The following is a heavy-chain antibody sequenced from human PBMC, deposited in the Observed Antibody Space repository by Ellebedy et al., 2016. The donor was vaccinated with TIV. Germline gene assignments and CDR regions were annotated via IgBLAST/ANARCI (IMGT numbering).Heavy chain of an antibody. J-gene: IGHJ2*01. V-gene: IGHV5-10-1*01. CDR3: ALRGNTWYFDL. CDR1: GHSFSSYW. CDR2: IDPSDSYT. D-gene: IGHD4-23*01. Sequence: PGGSLRLSCQGSGHSFSSYWITWVRQMSGKGLEWMGRIDPSDSYTIYSPSFQGHVSISFDKSVNTAYLQWTSLKASDTAIYYCALRGNTWYFDLWGRGTLVTVSS.